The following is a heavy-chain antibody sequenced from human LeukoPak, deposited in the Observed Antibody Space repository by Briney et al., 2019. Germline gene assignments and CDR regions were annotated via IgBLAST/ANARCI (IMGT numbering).Heavy chain of an antibody. Sequence: GGSLRLSCAASGFTFGSYAMTWVRQAPGKGLEWVSSISDSGGRTFYADSVKGRFTISRDNSKDTLNLQMNSLRAEDTAVYYCARGTAAAPLDYWGQGTLVTVSS. CDR1: GFTFGSYA. D-gene: IGHD6-13*01. CDR2: ISDSGGRT. J-gene: IGHJ4*02. CDR3: ARGTAAAPLDY. V-gene: IGHV3-23*01.